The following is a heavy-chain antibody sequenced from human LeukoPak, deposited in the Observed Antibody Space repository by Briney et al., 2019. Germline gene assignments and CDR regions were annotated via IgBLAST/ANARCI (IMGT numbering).Heavy chain of an antibody. CDR3: ARTPVRSGWLIDY. J-gene: IGHJ4*02. Sequence: ASVKVPCKASGYTFTSYGISWVRQAPGPGLELIGWISAYNGNTNYAQKLQGRVTMTTDTSTSTAYMELRSLRSDDTAVYYCARTPVRSGWLIDYWGQGTLVTVSS. CDR2: ISAYNGNT. V-gene: IGHV1-18*01. D-gene: IGHD6-19*01. CDR1: GYTFTSYG.